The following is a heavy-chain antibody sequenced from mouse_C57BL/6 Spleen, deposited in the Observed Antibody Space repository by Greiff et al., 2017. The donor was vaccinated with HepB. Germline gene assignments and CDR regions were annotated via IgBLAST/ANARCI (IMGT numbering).Heavy chain of an antibody. Sequence: EVHLVESGGGLVKPGGSLKLSCAASGFTFSDYGMHWVRQAPEKGLEWVAYISSGSSTIYYADTVKGRFTISRDNAKNTLFLQMTSLRSEDTAMYYCARWGLYAMDYWGQGTSVTVSS. V-gene: IGHV5-17*01. CDR2: ISSGSSTI. CDR3: ARWGLYAMDY. D-gene: IGHD3-1*01. CDR1: GFTFSDYG. J-gene: IGHJ4*01.